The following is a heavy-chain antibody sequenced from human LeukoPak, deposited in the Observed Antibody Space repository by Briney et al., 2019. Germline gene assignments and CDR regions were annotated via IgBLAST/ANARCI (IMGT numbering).Heavy chain of an antibody. CDR2: IYYSGST. CDR3: ASLGRNYDSSGYL. Sequence: SETLSLTCTVSGGSISSSSYYWGWIRQPPGKGLEWIGSIYYSGSTYYNPSLKSRVTISVDTSKNQFSLKLSSVAAADTAVYYCASLGRNYDSSGYLGGQGTLVTVSS. CDR1: GGSISSSSYY. V-gene: IGHV4-39*07. J-gene: IGHJ4*02. D-gene: IGHD3-22*01.